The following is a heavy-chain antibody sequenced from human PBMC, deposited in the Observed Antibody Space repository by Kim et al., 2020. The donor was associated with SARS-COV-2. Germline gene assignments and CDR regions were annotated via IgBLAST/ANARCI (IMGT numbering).Heavy chain of an antibody. CDR3: ARAGDYYDSSGSIY. V-gene: IGHV4-30-4*01. Sequence: SETLSLTCTVSGGSISSGDYYWSWIRQPPGKGLEWIGYIYYSGSTYYNPSLKSRVTISVDTSKNQFSLKLSSVTAADTAVYYCARAGDYYDSSGSIYWGQGTLVTVSS. CDR2: IYYSGST. J-gene: IGHJ4*02. CDR1: GGSISSGDYY. D-gene: IGHD3-22*01.